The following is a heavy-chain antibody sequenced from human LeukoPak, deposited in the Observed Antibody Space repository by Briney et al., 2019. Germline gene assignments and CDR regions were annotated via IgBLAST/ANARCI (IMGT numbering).Heavy chain of an antibody. CDR1: GYTFTGYY. J-gene: IGHJ3*02. D-gene: IGHD1-26*01. CDR3: ARGVQWELSDAFDI. V-gene: IGHV1-2*06. CDR2: INPNSGGT. Sequence: GAAVKVSCKASGYTFTGYYMHWVRQAPGQGLEWMGRINPNSGGTNYAQTFQGRVTMTRDTSISTAYMELSRLRSEDTAVYYCARGVQWELSDAFDIWGQGTMVTVSS.